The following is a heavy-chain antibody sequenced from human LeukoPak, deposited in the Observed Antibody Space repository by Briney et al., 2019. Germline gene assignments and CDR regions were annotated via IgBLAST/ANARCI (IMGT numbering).Heavy chain of an antibody. CDR1: GFTFSSYG. CDR2: ISGSGGST. CDR3: AKDLTTVTTGDY. Sequence: GGSLRLSCAASGFTFSSYGMSWVRQAPGKGLEWVSSISGSGGSTYYADSVKGRFTISRDNSKNTLYLHMNSLRAEDTAVYYCAKDLTTVTTGDYWGQGPLVTVSS. J-gene: IGHJ4*02. V-gene: IGHV3-23*01. D-gene: IGHD4-17*01.